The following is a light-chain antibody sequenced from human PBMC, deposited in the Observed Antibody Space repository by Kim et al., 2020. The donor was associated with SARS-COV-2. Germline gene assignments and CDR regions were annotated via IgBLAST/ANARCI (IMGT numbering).Light chain of an antibody. CDR1: QSVSSC. CDR2: DAS. J-gene: IGKJ1*01. Sequence: VSPGERATGSCRASQSVSSCLAWYQQKPGQAPRVLVFDASARATGIPVRFSGSGSGTEFTLTISSLQSEDCAVYYCLQSNNWPWTFGQGTKVDIK. CDR3: LQSNNWPWT. V-gene: IGKV3-15*01.